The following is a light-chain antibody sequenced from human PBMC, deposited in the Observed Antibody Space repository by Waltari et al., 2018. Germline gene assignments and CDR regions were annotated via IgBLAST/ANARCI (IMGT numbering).Light chain of an antibody. CDR3: QQYGSSPRT. CDR1: QSVSSSY. V-gene: IGKV3-20*01. J-gene: IGKJ1*01. Sequence: EIVLTQSPGTLSLSPGERATLSCRASQSVSSSYLAWHQQKPGQAPRLLIYGASSRATGIPDRCSGSGSGTDFTLTISRLEPEDFAVYYCQQYGSSPRTFGQGTKVEIK. CDR2: GAS.